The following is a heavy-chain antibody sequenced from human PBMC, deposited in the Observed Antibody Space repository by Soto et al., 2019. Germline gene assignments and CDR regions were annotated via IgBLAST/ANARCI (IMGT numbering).Heavy chain of an antibody. CDR2: IIPIFGTA. CDR1: GGTFSSYA. Sequence: QVQLVQSGAEVKKPGSSVKVSCKASGGTFSSYAISWVRQAPGQGLEWMGGIIPIFGTANYAQKFQGRVTITADESTSTAYMELSSLRSEDTAVYYCARVSGSGWLYCMDVWGQGTTVTVSS. J-gene: IGHJ6*02. CDR3: ARVSGSGWLYCMDV. D-gene: IGHD6-19*01. V-gene: IGHV1-69*01.